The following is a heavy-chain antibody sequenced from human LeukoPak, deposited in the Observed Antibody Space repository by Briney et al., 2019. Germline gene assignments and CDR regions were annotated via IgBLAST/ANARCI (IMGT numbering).Heavy chain of an antibody. J-gene: IGHJ4*02. CDR1: GYTFTSYG. V-gene: IGHV1-18*01. CDR3: ARERITMVRGVIITAEGLDY. CDR2: ISAYNGKT. D-gene: IGHD3-10*01. Sequence: ASVKVSCKASGYTFTSYGISWVRQAPGQGLEWMGWISAYNGKTNYAQKLQGRVTMTTDTSTSTAYMELRSLRSDDTAVYYCARERITMVRGVIITAEGLDYWGQGTLVTVSS.